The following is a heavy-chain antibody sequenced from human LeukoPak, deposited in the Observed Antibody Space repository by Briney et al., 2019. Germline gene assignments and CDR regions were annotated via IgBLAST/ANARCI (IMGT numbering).Heavy chain of an antibody. J-gene: IGHJ4*02. CDR2: INGDGSRT. V-gene: IGHV3-74*03. CDR3: VRGKQDFDY. Sequence: PGGSLRPSCAASGFTFSNYWVHWVRQAPGKGLVWVSHINGDGSRTTYADSVKGRFTISRDNAKNTLYLQMNSLRAEDTAVYYCVRGKQDFDYWGQGTLVTVSS. CDR1: GFTFSNYW. D-gene: IGHD6-13*01.